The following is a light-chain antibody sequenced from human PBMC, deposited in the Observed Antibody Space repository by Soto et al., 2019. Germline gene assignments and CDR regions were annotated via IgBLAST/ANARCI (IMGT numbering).Light chain of an antibody. V-gene: IGKV3-20*01. CDR2: GAS. CDR1: QSVSSKY. Sequence: ILLTQSPGTLSLSPGEGATLACRASQSVSSKYLAWYQQKPGQAPRLLIYGASSRATGIPDRFSGGGSGTDFTLTISRLEREDFAVYFCQVYGDSPRFTFGPRTRVDIK. CDR3: QVYGDSPRFT. J-gene: IGKJ3*01.